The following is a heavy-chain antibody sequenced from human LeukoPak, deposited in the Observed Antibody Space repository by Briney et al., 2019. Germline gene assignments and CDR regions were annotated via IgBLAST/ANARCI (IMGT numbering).Heavy chain of an antibody. D-gene: IGHD3-10*01. J-gene: IGHJ6*03. CDR3: ARDQGSQTAYYYMDV. V-gene: IGHV4-59*01. CDR1: GGSISSYY. CDR2: IHYSGST. Sequence: SETLSLTCTVSGGSISSYYWNWIRQAPGKGLEWIGYIHYSGSTNYNPSLKSRVTISVDTFKNQFALKLTSVTAADTAVYYCARDQGSQTAYYYMDVWGKGTTVTVSS.